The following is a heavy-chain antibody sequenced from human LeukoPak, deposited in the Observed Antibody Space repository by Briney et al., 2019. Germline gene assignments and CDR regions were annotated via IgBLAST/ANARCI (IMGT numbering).Heavy chain of an antibody. V-gene: IGHV3-30-3*01. J-gene: IGHJ6*02. Sequence: GGSLRLSCAASGFTLSTYWMSWVRQAPGKGLEWVAVISYDGSNKYYADSVKGRFTISRDNSKNTLYLQMNSLRAEDTAVYYCARDPIGYYYGMDVWGQGTTVTVSS. CDR2: ISYDGSNK. CDR3: ARDPIGYYYGMDV. D-gene: IGHD2/OR15-2a*01. CDR1: GFTLSTYW.